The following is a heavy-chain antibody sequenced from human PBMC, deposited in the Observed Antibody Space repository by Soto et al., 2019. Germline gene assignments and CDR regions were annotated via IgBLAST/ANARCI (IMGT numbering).Heavy chain of an antibody. D-gene: IGHD2-2*01. Sequence: EVQLVESGGGLVQPGESLRLSCAASEFSVSSNYISWVRQAPGKGLEWVSVIYASGSTYYTDSVRGRFTDSRDNSKNILYLQMNSLRAEDTAVYYCARNPYCFTTGCYYTDYWGQGTLVTVSS. CDR1: EFSVSSNY. J-gene: IGHJ4*02. V-gene: IGHV3-66*01. CDR3: ARNPYCFTTGCYYTDY. CDR2: IYASGST.